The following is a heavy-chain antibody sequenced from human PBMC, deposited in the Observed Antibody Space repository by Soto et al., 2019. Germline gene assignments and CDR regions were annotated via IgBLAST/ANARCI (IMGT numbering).Heavy chain of an antibody. CDR3: ARGGIILWFGVDTPTPFDY. D-gene: IGHD3-10*01. V-gene: IGHV3-74*01. Sequence: GGSLRLSCAASGFTFSSYWMHWVRQAPGKGLVWVSRINSDGSSTSYADSVKGRFTISRDNAKNTLYLQMNSLRAEDTAVYYCARGGIILWFGVDTPTPFDYWGQGTLVTVSS. J-gene: IGHJ4*02. CDR2: INSDGSST. CDR1: GFTFSSYW.